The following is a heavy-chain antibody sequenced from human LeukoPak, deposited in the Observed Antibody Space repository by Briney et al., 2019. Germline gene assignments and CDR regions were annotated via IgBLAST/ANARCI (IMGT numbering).Heavy chain of an antibody. CDR1: GFTFSDYY. D-gene: IGHD2-15*01. CDR2: ISSSGSTI. Sequence: GGSLRLSCAASGFTFSDYYMSWIRQAPGKGLKWVSYISSSGSTIYYADSVKGRFTISRDNAKNSLYLQMNSLRAEDTAVYYCARVHCSGGSCYADYYYDSSLVDYWGQGTLVTVSS. V-gene: IGHV3-11*01. CDR3: ARVHCSGGSCYADYYYDSSLVDY. J-gene: IGHJ4*02.